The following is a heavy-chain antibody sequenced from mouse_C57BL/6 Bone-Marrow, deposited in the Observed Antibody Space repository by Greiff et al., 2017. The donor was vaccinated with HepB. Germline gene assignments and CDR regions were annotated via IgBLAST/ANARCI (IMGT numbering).Heavy chain of an antibody. J-gene: IGHJ4*01. CDR2: IWSGGST. CDR1: GFSLTSYG. V-gene: IGHV2-4*01. Sequence: QVHVKQSGPGLVQPSQSLSITCTVSGFSLTSYGVHWVRQPPGKGLEWLGVIWSGGSTDYNAAFISRLGISKDNSKSQVFFKMNSLQADDTAIYYCAKNPGDYDAMDYWGQGTSVTVSS. CDR3: AKNPGDYDAMDY.